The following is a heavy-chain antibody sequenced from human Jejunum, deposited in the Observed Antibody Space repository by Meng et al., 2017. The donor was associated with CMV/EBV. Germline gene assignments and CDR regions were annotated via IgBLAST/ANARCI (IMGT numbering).Heavy chain of an antibody. CDR2: ISSSSGYR. CDR3: AREGVKCANGVCYNATWDY. D-gene: IGHD2-8*01. CDR1: GFTFSDYY. Sequence: QVQLVESGGDLVKPGGSLRLSCTASGFTFSDYYMSWIRQAPGKGLEWVSYISSSSGYRSYVESVQGRFTISRDNAKNSLYLQMNSLRAEDTAVYYCAREGVKCANGVCYNATWDYWGQGTLVTVAS. J-gene: IGHJ4*02. V-gene: IGHV3-11*06.